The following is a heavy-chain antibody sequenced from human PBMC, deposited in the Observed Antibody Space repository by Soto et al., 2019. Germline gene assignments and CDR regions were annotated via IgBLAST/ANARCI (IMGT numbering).Heavy chain of an antibody. CDR2: TNPILSIS. J-gene: IGHJ4*02. D-gene: IGHD3-10*01. Sequence: QVQLVQSGAEVKKPGSSVRVSCKASGDTFTFYSINWVRQAPGLGLEWMGRTNPILSISNYAQRFQGRVTMTTDKSTSTAYMELSSLRSEDTAMYYCASSYGSGYRAFDYWGQGALVTVSS. CDR3: ASSYGSGYRAFDY. CDR1: GDTFTFYS. V-gene: IGHV1-69*02.